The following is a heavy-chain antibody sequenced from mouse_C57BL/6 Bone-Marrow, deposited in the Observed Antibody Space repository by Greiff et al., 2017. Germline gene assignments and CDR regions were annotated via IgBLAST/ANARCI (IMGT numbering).Heavy chain of an antibody. V-gene: IGHV1-19*01. CDR2: INPYNGGT. J-gene: IGHJ2*01. CDR1: GYTFTDYY. CDR3: ASRTTVVAPYYFDY. D-gene: IGHD1-1*01. Sequence: EVQLQQSGPVLVKPGASVKMSCKASGYTFTDYYMNWVKQSHGKSLEWIGVINPYNGGTTYNQKFKGKATLTVDKSSSTAYMELNSLTSEDSAVYYCASRTTVVAPYYFDYWGQGTTLTVSS.